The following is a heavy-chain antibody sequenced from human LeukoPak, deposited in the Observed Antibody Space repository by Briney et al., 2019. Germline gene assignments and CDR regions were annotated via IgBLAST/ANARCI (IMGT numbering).Heavy chain of an antibody. D-gene: IGHD3-22*01. V-gene: IGHV3-23*01. CDR1: GFTFSSYA. J-gene: IGHJ4*02. CDR3: AINYYDSSGASPFFDY. Sequence: GGSLRLSCAASGFTFSSYAMSWVRQAPGKGLEWVSAISGSGGSTYYADSVKGRFTISRDNSKNTLYLQMNSLRAEDTAVYYCAINYYDSSGASPFFDYWGQGTLVTVSS. CDR2: ISGSGGST.